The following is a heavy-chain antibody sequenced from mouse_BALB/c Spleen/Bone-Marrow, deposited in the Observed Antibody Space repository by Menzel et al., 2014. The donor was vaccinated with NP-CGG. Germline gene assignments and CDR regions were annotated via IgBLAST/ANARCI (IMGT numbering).Heavy chain of an antibody. J-gene: IGHJ3*01. CDR2: IDPSDSET. CDR3: ASPSDGNPFAY. D-gene: IGHD2-1*01. V-gene: IGHV1S127*01. CDR1: GYSFTSYW. Sequence: QVHVKQSGPQLVRPGASVKISGKASGYSFTSYWMHWVKQRPGQGLEWIGMIDPSDSETRLNQKFKDKATLTVDKSSSTAYMQLSSPTSEDSAVYYCASPSDGNPFAYWGQGTLVTVSA.